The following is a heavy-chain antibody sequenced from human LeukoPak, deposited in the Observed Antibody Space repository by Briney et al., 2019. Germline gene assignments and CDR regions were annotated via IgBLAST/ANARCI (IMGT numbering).Heavy chain of an antibody. D-gene: IGHD5-18*01. CDR3: ARDRLWDTAPDY. CDR2: IYSGGST. CDR1: GFTFSSYW. J-gene: IGHJ4*02. V-gene: IGHV3-66*01. Sequence: GGSLRLSCAASGFTFSSYWMSWVRQAPGKGLEWVSVIYSGGSTYYADSVKGRFTISRDNAKNSLYLQMNSLRAEDTAVYYCARDRLWDTAPDYWGQGTLVTVSS.